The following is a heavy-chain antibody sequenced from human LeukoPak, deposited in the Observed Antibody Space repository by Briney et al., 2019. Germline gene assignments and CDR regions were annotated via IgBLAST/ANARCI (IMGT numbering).Heavy chain of an antibody. V-gene: IGHV4-39*01. CDR2: IYYSGST. CDR1: GISISSSSYY. CDR3: ASPAPMVRGVISY. Sequence: KSSGTLSLTCTVSGISISSSSYYWGWIRQPPGKGLEWIGSIYYSGSTYYNPSLKSRVTISVDTSKNQFSLKLSSVTAADTAVYYCASPAPMVRGVISYWGQGTLVTVSS. J-gene: IGHJ4*02. D-gene: IGHD3-10*01.